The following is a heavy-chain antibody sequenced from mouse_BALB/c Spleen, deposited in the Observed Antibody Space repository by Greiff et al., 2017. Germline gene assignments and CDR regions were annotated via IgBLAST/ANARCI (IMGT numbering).Heavy chain of an antibody. CDR3: APYPFAY. V-gene: IGHV14-3*02. D-gene: IGHD2-10*01. CDR1: GYTFTSYW. J-gene: IGHJ3*01. Sequence: EVQLQQSGAELAKPGASVKMSCKASGYTFTSYWMHWVKQRPEQGLEWIGRIDPANGNTKYDPKFQGKATITADTSSNTAYLQLSSLTSEDTAVYYCAPYPFAYWGQGTLVTVSA. CDR2: IDPANGNT.